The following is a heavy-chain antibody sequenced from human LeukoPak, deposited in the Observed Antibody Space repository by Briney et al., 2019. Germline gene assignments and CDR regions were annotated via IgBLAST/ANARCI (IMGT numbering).Heavy chain of an antibody. CDR2: ISGHDGHT. CDR1: GYTFTSYG. J-gene: IGHJ4*02. V-gene: IGHV1-18*01. CDR3: ARAGGSAWYGGAYFDY. Sequence: ASVKVSCKASGYTFTSYGISWVRQAPGQGLEWMGSISGHDGHTNYAPNLQGRVTLTTDTSTATAYVELRSLISDDTAVYYCARAGGSAWYGGAYFDYWGQGSLVTVSS. D-gene: IGHD6-19*01.